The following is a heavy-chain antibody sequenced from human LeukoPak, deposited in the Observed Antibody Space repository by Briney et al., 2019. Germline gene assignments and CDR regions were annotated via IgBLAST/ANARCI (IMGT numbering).Heavy chain of an antibody. J-gene: IGHJ3*02. Sequence: ASVKVSCKASGYTFTGYYMHWVRQAPGQGLEWMGWINPNSGGTNYAQKFQGWVTMTRDTSISTVYMEVSGLRFDDTAMYFCARDGAFDIWGQGTMVTVSS. CDR1: GYTFTGYY. CDR2: INPNSGGT. V-gene: IGHV1-2*04. CDR3: ARDGAFDI.